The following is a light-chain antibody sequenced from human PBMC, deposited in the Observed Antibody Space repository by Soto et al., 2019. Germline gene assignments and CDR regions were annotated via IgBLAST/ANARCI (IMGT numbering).Light chain of an antibody. Sequence: QSALTQPVSVSGSPGQSITISCTGSSSDIGAYYFVSWYQHHPGKAPKLILYEVTTRPSGISSRFSGSKSGNTASLTISGLQADDEAFYYCSSYTSTNTPYVFGTGTKVTVL. CDR1: SSDIGAYYF. J-gene: IGLJ1*01. CDR3: SSYTSTNTPYV. CDR2: EVT. V-gene: IGLV2-14*01.